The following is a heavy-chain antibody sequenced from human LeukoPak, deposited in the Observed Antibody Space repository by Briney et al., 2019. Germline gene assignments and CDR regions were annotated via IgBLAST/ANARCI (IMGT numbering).Heavy chain of an antibody. D-gene: IGHD3-10*01. J-gene: IGHJ5*02. CDR1: GGSISSGDYY. V-gene: IGHV4-39*07. CDR2: IYYSGST. Sequence: SETLSLTCTVSGGSISSGDYYWSWIRQPPGKGLERIGSIYYSGSTYYNPSLKSRVTISVDTSKNQFSLKLSSVTAADTAVYYCARTVLLGGWFDPWGQGTLVTVSS. CDR3: ARTVLLGGWFDP.